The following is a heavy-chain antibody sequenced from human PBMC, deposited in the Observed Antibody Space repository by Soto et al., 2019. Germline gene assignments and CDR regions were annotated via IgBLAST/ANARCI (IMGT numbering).Heavy chain of an antibody. CDR1: GGSVSSGSYY. Sequence: PSETLSLTCTVSGGSVSSGSYYWSWIRQPPGKGLEWIGYIYYSGSTNYNPSLKSRVTILVDTSKNQVSLRLNSVTAADTAIYYCARSPGYASDRFDSWGQGTLVTVSS. CDR2: IYYSGST. J-gene: IGHJ4*02. V-gene: IGHV4-61*01. CDR3: ARSPGYASDRFDS. D-gene: IGHD2-15*01.